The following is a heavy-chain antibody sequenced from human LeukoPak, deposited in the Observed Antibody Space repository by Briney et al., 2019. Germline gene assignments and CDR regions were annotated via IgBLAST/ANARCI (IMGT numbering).Heavy chain of an antibody. D-gene: IGHD1-26*01. CDR3: AKNDNSGSGWYYYYGMDV. Sequence: GGSLRLSCAASGFTFSSYAMSWVRQAPGKGLEWVSGISGSGGSTYYADSVKGRFTISRDNSKNTLYLQMNSLRAEDTAVCYCAKNDNSGSGWYYYYGMDVWGQGTTVTVSS. J-gene: IGHJ6*02. CDR1: GFTFSSYA. CDR2: ISGSGGST. V-gene: IGHV3-23*01.